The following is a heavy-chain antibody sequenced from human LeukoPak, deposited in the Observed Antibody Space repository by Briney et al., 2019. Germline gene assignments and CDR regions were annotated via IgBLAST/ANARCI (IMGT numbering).Heavy chain of an antibody. J-gene: IGHJ4*02. CDR1: GFTFSSYA. CDR3: ARDPRIQLWLYYFDY. D-gene: IGHD5-18*01. V-gene: IGHV3-30-3*01. Sequence: QSGGSLRLSCAASGFTFSSYAMHWVRQAPGKGLEWVAVISYDGSNKYYADSVKGRFTISRDNSKNTLYLQMNSLRAEDTAVYYCARDPRIQLWLYYFDYWGQGTLVTVSS. CDR2: ISYDGSNK.